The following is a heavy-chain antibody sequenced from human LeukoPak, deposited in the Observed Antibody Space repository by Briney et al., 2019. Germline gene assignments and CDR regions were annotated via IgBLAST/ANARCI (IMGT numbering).Heavy chain of an antibody. Sequence: GGSLRLSCAASGFTFSNFAMNWVRQAPGKGLVWVSRINSDGSSTNYADSVKGRFTISRDNAKNTLYLQMNSLRAEDTAVYYCARVGYSSTWYVDYWGQGTLVTVSS. CDR3: ARVGYSSTWYVDY. CDR2: INSDGSST. J-gene: IGHJ4*02. D-gene: IGHD6-13*01. V-gene: IGHV3-74*01. CDR1: GFTFSNFA.